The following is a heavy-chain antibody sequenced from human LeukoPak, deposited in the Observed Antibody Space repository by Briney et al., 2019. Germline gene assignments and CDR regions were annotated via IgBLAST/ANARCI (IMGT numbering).Heavy chain of an antibody. J-gene: IGHJ4*02. CDR1: GFSFSNAW. CDR3: ARASRSERWLQLEAYFDY. V-gene: IGHV3-15*01. D-gene: IGHD5-24*01. Sequence: GGSLRLSCAASGFSFSNAWMTWVRQAPGEGLEWVGRIKSQTDGGTTDYAAPVKGRFTISRDNAKNSLYLQMNSLRAEDTAVYYCARASRSERWLQLEAYFDYWGQGTLVTVSS. CDR2: IKSQTDGGTT.